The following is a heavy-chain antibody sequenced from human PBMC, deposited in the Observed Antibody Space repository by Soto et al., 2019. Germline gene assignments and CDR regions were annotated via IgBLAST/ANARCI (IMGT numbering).Heavy chain of an antibody. CDR1: GFTFSSYG. V-gene: IGHV3-33*01. CDR3: ARDMAYSVWFYYYYGMDV. Sequence: QVQLVESGGGVVQPGRSLRLSCAASGFTFSSYGMHWVRQAPGKGLEWVAVIWYDGSNKYYADSVKGRFTISRDNSKNTLYLQMNSLRAEDTAVYYCARDMAYSVWFYYYYGMDVWGQGTTVTVSS. D-gene: IGHD3-16*01. J-gene: IGHJ6*02. CDR2: IWYDGSNK.